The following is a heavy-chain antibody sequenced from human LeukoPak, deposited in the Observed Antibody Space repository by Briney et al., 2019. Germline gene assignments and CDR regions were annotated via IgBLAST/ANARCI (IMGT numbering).Heavy chain of an antibody. CDR3: ARRVRSTPFDP. V-gene: IGHV4-39*02. CDR2: VHFSGST. Sequence: SETLSLTRTVSGGSISDSNCYWGWIRQSPGKGLEWLGSVHFSGSTYYNPSLKSRVTISVDTSNNHFSLKLTSVTAADTAVYYCARRVRSTPFDPWGQGTLVAVSS. D-gene: IGHD3-3*01. J-gene: IGHJ5*02. CDR1: GGSISDSNCY.